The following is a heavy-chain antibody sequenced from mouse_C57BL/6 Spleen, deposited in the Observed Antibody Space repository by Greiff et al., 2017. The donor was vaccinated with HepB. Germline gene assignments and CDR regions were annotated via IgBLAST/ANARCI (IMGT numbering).Heavy chain of an antibody. J-gene: IGHJ3*01. CDR2: IDPEDGDT. CDR1: GFNIKDYY. Sequence: VQLQQSGAELVRPGASVKLSCTASGFNIKDYYMHWVKQRPEQGLEWIGRIDPEDGDTEYAPKFQGKATMTADTSSNTAYLQLSSLTSGDTAVYYCFQYCGSRTWFAYWGQGTLVTVSA. D-gene: IGHD1-1*01. V-gene: IGHV14-1*01. CDR3: FQYCGSRTWFAY.